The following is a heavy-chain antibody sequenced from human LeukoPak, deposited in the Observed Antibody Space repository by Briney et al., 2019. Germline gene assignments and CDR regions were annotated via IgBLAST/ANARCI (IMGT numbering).Heavy chain of an antibody. J-gene: IGHJ6*03. CDR1: GFTFSNCA. Sequence: GGSLRLSCGASGFTFSNCAMNWVRQAPGKGLEWVSVISGGGGSTYFADSVKGRFTISRDNAKNALFLQMNSLRAEDTAVYYCARVLRYCSGGNCYSGGLGYMDVWGKGTTVTISS. CDR2: ISGGGGST. CDR3: ARVLRYCSGGNCYSGGLGYMDV. V-gene: IGHV3-23*01. D-gene: IGHD2-15*01.